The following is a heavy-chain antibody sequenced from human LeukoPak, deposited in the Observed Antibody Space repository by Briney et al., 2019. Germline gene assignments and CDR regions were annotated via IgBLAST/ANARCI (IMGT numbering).Heavy chain of an antibody. CDR1: GFTFSSYA. D-gene: IGHD3-3*01. CDR3: AKETCSGSDFDI. J-gene: IGHJ3*02. Sequence: GSLRLSCAASGFTFSSYAMSWVRQAPGKGLEWVSAISGSGGSTYYADSVKGRFTISRGNSKNTLYLQMNSLRAEDTAVYYCAKETCSGSDFDIWGQGTMVTVSS. CDR2: ISGSGGST. V-gene: IGHV3-23*01.